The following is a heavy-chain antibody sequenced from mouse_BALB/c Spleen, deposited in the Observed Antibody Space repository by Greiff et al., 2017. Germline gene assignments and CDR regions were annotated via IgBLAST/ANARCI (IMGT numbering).Heavy chain of an antibody. Sequence: DVQLQESGPSLVKPSQSLSLTCTVTGYSITSDYAWNWIRQFPGTKLEWMGYISYSGSTSYNPSLKSRISITRDTSKNQFFLQLNSVTTEDTATYYCARGGIYYGNYFDYWGQGTTLTVSS. V-gene: IGHV3-2*02. J-gene: IGHJ2*01. CDR3: ARGGIYYGNYFDY. CDR2: ISYSGST. CDR1: GYSITSDYA. D-gene: IGHD2-1*01.